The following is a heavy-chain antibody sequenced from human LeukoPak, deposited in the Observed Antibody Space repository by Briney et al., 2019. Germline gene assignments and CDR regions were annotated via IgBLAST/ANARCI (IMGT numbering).Heavy chain of an antibody. D-gene: IGHD3-9*01. J-gene: IGHJ6*02. CDR3: ARADDISPRYYYGMDV. V-gene: IGHV1-18*01. CDR1: GGTFSSYA. CDR2: ISAYYGNT. Sequence: AAVTVSCKASGGTFSSYAISMVRQAPGQGLEWMEWISAYYGNTNYAQKLQGRVTLTTDTSTSTAYMELRSLTSDDTAVYFCARADDISPRYYYGMDVWGPGTTVSVSS.